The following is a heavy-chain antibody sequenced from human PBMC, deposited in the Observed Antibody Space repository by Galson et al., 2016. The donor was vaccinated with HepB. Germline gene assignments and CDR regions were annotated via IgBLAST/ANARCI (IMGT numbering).Heavy chain of an antibody. CDR3: ARNDYLTPYYYYGMDV. V-gene: IGHV3-30-3*01. CDR1: GFTFSSYA. J-gene: IGHJ6*02. CDR2: ISYGGRNK. D-gene: IGHD4-11*01. Sequence: SLRLSCAASGFTFSSYAMHWVRQAPGKGLEWLAVISYGGRNKYYADSVKGRFTVSRDDSKNTLYLQMNIQRPEDTAVYYCARNDYLTPYYYYGMDVWGQGTTVTVSS.